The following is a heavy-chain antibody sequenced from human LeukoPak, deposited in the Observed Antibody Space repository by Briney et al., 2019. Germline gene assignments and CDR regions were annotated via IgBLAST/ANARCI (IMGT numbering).Heavy chain of an antibody. J-gene: IGHJ4*02. CDR1: GGTFSSYA. CDR3: AITGIAATLIDY. V-gene: IGHV1-69*13. CDR2: IIPIFGTA. D-gene: IGHD6-13*01. Sequence: SVKVSCKASGGTFSSYAISWVRQAPGQGLEWMGGIIPIFGTANYAQKFQGRVTITADESTSTAYMELSSLRSEDTAVYYCAITGIAATLIDYWGQGTLVTVSS.